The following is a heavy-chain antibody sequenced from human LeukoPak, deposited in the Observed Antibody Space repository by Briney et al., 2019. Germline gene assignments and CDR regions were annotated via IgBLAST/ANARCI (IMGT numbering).Heavy chain of an antibody. CDR2: INPSGGST. D-gene: IGHD3-10*01. Sequence: ASVKVSCKASGYTFTSYYMHWVRQAPGQGLEWMGIINPSGGSTSYAQKFQGRVTMTRDTSTSTVYMELSSLRSEDTAVYYCARDPDEFMVRGVIITNSHFDYWGQGTLVTVSS. CDR3: ARDPDEFMVRGVIITNSHFDY. CDR1: GYTFTSYY. V-gene: IGHV1-46*01. J-gene: IGHJ4*02.